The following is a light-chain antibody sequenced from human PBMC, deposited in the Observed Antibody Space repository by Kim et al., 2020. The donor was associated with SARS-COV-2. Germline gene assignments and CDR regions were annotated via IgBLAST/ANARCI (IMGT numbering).Light chain of an antibody. CDR3: QHRQT. V-gene: IGKV1-5*01. J-gene: IGKJ1*01. Sequence: SPLSSSVGDRVILTCRASRSVSRWLAWYQQKPGKAPKLLIYDGSNLQSGDPSRFSGSGSGTEFTLTISSLQPDDFAIYYCQHRQTFGQGTKVDIK. CDR2: DGS. CDR1: RSVSRW.